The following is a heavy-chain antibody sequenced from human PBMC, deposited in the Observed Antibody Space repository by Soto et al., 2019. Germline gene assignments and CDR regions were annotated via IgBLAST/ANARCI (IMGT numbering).Heavy chain of an antibody. CDR1: VYTFTGYY. D-gene: IGHD1-26*01. CDR3: GRERQWEPVPY. Sequence: GASVKVSCKASVYTFTGYYIHWVRQAPGQGLEWMGWISGYNSNTNYAQKFEGRVRMTKDTTRSTAYLEVRSLRFDDTAVYYCGRERQWEPVPYWGQGTPVTVSS. CDR2: ISGYNSNT. J-gene: IGHJ4*02. V-gene: IGHV1-18*04.